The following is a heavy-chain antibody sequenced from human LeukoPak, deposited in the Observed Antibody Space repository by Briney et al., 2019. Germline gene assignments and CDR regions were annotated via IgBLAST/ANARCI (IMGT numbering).Heavy chain of an antibody. Sequence: GASVKVSCKASGYTFTGYYMHWVRQAPGQGLEWMGIINPSGGSTSYAQKFQGRVTMTRDMSTSTVYMELSSLRSEDTAVYYCARDIRYYYYYMDVWGKGTTVTVSS. V-gene: IGHV1-46*01. J-gene: IGHJ6*03. CDR3: ARDIRYYYYYMDV. D-gene: IGHD2-21*01. CDR1: GYTFTGYY. CDR2: INPSGGST.